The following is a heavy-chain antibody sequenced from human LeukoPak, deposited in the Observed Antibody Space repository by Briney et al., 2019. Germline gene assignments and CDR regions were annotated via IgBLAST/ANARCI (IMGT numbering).Heavy chain of an antibody. CDR2: INPNSGDT. CDR1: GYTFTAYY. Sequence: ASVKVSCKTSGYTFTAYYIHWVRQAPGQGLEWMGWINPNSGDTDYAQKFQGRVTMTRDTSIGTGYMDLTRLRSDDTAVYYCATVRIGATPFDYWGQGTLLTVSS. D-gene: IGHD1-26*01. CDR3: ATVRIGATPFDY. V-gene: IGHV1-2*02. J-gene: IGHJ4*02.